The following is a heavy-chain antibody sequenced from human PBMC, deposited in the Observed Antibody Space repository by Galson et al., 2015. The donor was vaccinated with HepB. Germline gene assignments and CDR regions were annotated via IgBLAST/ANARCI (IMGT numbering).Heavy chain of an antibody. CDR2: INHSGST. D-gene: IGHD6-6*01. CDR3: ARGRRIAARRGSFDY. J-gene: IGHJ4*02. V-gene: IGHV4-34*01. CDR1: GGSFSGYY. Sequence: ETLSLTCAVYGGSFSGYYWSWIRQPPGKGLEWIGEINHSGSTNYNPSLKSRVTISVDTSKNQFSLKLSSVTAADTAVYYCARGRRIAARRGSFDYWGQGTLVTVSS.